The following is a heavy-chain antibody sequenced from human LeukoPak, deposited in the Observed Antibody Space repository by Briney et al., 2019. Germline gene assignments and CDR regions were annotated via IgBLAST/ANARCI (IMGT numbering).Heavy chain of an antibody. CDR1: GDSISTDHW. V-gene: IGHV4-4*02. D-gene: IGHD2-15*01. CDR2: VYHSGST. Sequence: SGTLSLTCAVSGDSISTDHWWSWVRQPPGKGLEWIGEVYHSGSTNYNPSLKSRVTISIDKSKNLFSLKLTSVTAADTAMYYCASIPCSGGSCSVDYWGQGTLITVSS. CDR3: ASIPCSGGSCSVDY. J-gene: IGHJ4*02.